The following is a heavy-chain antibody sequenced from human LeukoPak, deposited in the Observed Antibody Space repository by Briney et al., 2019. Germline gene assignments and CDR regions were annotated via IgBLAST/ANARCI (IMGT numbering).Heavy chain of an antibody. Sequence: GESLKISCKGSGYSFTSYWIGWVRQMPGKGLEWMGIIYPGDSDTRYSPSFQGQVTISADKSISTAYLQWSSLKASDTAMYYCASVIAARNDAFDIWGQGAMVTASS. CDR3: ASVIAARNDAFDI. D-gene: IGHD6-6*01. CDR1: GYSFTSYW. CDR2: IYPGDSDT. J-gene: IGHJ3*02. V-gene: IGHV5-51*01.